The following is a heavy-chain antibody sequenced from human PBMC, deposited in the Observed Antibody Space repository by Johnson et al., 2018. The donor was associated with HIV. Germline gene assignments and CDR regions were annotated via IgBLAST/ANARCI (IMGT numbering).Heavy chain of an antibody. D-gene: IGHD5-12*01. CDR1: GFTFSTYG. CDR2: ISGTGGTT. CDR3: AKGRGYDYDALDF. J-gene: IGHJ3*01. V-gene: IGHV3-23*04. Sequence: VQLVESGGGLVQPGGSLRMSCVASGFTFSTYGMTWVRQAPGKGLEWVSAISGTGGTTYYADSVRGRFSISRDKSKDTLYLQMSSLRAEDTAVYYCAKGRGYDYDALDFWGQETMVTVSS.